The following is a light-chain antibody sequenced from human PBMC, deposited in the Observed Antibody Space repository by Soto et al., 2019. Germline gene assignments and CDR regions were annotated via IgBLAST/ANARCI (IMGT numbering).Light chain of an antibody. V-gene: IGKV1-27*01. CDR3: QKYNSAPSLT. Sequence: DIQMTQSPSSLSASVGDRVTITCRASQGISNYLAWYQQKPGKVPKLLIYAASTLQSGVPSRFSGSGSGTDFTLTISSLQPEDVATYYCQKYNSAPSLTFGQGTNVQI. CDR1: QGISNY. CDR2: AAS. J-gene: IGKJ1*01.